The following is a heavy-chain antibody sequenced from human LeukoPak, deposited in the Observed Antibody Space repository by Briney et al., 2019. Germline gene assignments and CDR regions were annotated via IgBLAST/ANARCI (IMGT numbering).Heavy chain of an antibody. Sequence: GGSLRLSCAASGFTFSSYSMNWVRRAPGKGLEWVSSISSSSSYIYYADSVKGRFTISRDNAKNSLYLQMNSLRAEDTAVYYCARDFNYYDSSGYYRREYYFDYWGQGTLVTVSS. CDR1: GFTFSSYS. D-gene: IGHD3-22*01. CDR3: ARDFNYYDSSGYYRREYYFDY. J-gene: IGHJ4*02. CDR2: ISSSSSYI. V-gene: IGHV3-21*01.